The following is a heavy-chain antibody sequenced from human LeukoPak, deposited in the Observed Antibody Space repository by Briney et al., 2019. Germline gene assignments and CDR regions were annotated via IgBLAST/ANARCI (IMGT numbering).Heavy chain of an antibody. V-gene: IGHV4-4*07. J-gene: IGHJ5*02. D-gene: IGHD3-10*01. CDR1: GGSISGHY. CDR3: ARVALFGSGSYYWFDL. Sequence: SETLSLTCTVSGGSISGHYWSWIRQPAGKGLERIGRIYMTGSTNYNPSLKSRVTMSVDMSKNQFSLKLSSVTAADTAVYFCARVALFGSGSYYWFDLWGQGTLVTVSS. CDR2: IYMTGST.